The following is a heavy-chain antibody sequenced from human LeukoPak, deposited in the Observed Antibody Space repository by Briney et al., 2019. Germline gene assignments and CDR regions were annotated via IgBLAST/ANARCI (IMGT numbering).Heavy chain of an antibody. J-gene: IGHJ4*02. V-gene: IGHV4-59*12. D-gene: IGHD2-15*01. CDR2: IYYSGST. Sequence: PSETLSLTCTVSGGSISSYYWSWIRQPPGKGLEWIGYIYYSGSTNYNPSLKSRVTISVDTSKNQFSLKLSSVTAADTAVYYCARDRSGFDYWGQGTLVTVSS. CDR3: ARDRSGFDY. CDR1: GGSISSYY.